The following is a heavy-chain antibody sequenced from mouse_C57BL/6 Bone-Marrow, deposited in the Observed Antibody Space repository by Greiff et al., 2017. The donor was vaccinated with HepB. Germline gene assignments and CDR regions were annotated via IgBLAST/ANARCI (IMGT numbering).Heavy chain of an antibody. CDR1: GYTFTSYW. CDR2: IYPGSGST. D-gene: IGHD1-1*01. CDR3: LSTGFAY. V-gene: IGHV1-55*01. J-gene: IGHJ3*01. Sequence: QVQLKESGAELVKPGASVKMSCKASGYTFTSYWITWVKQRPGQGLEWIGDIYPGSGSTNYNEKFKSKATLTVDTSSSTAYMQLSSLTSEDSAVYYCLSTGFAYWGQGTLVTVSA.